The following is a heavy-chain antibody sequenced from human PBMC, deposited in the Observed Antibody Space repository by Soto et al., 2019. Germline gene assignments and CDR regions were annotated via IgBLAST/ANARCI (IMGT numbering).Heavy chain of an antibody. CDR3: AKRRGAGGHFDY. CDR2: VSIGGST. V-gene: IGHV3-23*01. J-gene: IGHJ4*02. Sequence: DVQLSESGGGLVQPEGSLRLSCAASGFTFSSYAMGWVRQGPGKGLEWVAVVSIGGSTHYADSVRGRFTISRDNSKNTLSPRMNSLTAEDTAVYFCAKRRGAGGHFDYWGQGALVTVSS. D-gene: IGHD2-15*01. CDR1: GFTFSSYA.